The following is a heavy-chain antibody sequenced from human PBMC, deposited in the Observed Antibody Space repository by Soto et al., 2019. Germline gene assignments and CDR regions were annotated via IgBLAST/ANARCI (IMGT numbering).Heavy chain of an antibody. V-gene: IGHV3-21*01. CDR2: ITSSSFYI. J-gene: IGHJ4*02. CDR3: AREDGVVGSSSAFDH. Sequence: GGSLRLSCATSGLTFTSYTMSWIRPAPGKGLEWVSSITSSSFYIYYADSVKGRFTISRDNAKNSLYLQMNRLRAEDTAIYYCAREDGVVGSSSAFDHWGLGTMGTVA. D-gene: IGHD1-26*01. CDR1: GLTFTSYT.